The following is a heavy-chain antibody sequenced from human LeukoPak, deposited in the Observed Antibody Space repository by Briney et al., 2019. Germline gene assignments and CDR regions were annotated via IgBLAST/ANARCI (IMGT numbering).Heavy chain of an antibody. CDR2: IYYSGST. V-gene: IGHV4-39*07. CDR1: GGSISSSSYY. CDR3: ARDTDSPRRYYYYMDV. D-gene: IGHD2-8*02. Sequence: SETLSLTCTVSGGSISSSSYYWGWIRQSPGKGLEWIGSIYYSGSTYYNPSLKSRVTISVDTSKNQFSLKLSSVTAADTAVYYCARDTDSPRRYYYYMDVWGKGTTVTVSS. J-gene: IGHJ6*03.